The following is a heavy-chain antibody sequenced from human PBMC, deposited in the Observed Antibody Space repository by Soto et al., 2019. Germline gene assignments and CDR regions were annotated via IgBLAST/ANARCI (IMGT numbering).Heavy chain of an antibody. CDR1: GGTFSSYA. D-gene: IGHD4-17*01. Sequence: SVKVSCKASGGTFSSYAIIWVRQAPGQGLEWMGGIIPIFGTANYAQKFQGRVTITADESTSTAYMELSSLRSEDTAVYYCARDRYGDYPLDYWGQGTLVTVSS. V-gene: IGHV1-69*01. J-gene: IGHJ4*02. CDR3: ARDRYGDYPLDY. CDR2: IIPIFGTA.